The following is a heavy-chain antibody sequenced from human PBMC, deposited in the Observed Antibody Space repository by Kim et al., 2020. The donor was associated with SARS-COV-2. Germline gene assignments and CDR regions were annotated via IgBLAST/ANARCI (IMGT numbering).Heavy chain of an antibody. D-gene: IGHD1-1*01. V-gene: IGHV5-51*01. Sequence: GESLKISCKGSRDTFISHYIAWVRQMPGKGLEWMGIIYPDDSATTYNPSFQGLVTISADQSISTAYLQLTSLKASDSAIYYCARPTSPYNFYGMDVWGQGTTVTVSS. CDR3: ARPTSPYNFYGMDV. CDR2: IYPDDSAT. J-gene: IGHJ6*02. CDR1: RDTFISHY.